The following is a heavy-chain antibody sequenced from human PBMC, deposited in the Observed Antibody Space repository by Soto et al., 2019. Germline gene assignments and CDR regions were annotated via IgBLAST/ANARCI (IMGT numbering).Heavy chain of an antibody. J-gene: IGHJ4*02. V-gene: IGHV1-69*02. D-gene: IGHD2-21*01. CDR3: AAAYGMAVVSPDY. Sequence: QVQLVQSGAEVKKPGSSVKVSCKASGGTFSSYTISWVRQAPGQGLEWMGRIIPILGIANYAQKFQGRVTITADKSTSTAYMELSSLRSEDTAVYYCAAAYGMAVVSPDYWGQGTLVTVSS. CDR2: IIPILGIA. CDR1: GGTFSSYT.